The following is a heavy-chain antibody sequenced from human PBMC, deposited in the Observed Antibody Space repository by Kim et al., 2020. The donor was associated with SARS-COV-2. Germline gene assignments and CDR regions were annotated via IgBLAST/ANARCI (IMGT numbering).Heavy chain of an antibody. Sequence: NPRCTQKFQDRLTITRDTSASTAYMELNSLRSEDTAVYYCAREGHEGGYLTWGQGTMVTVSS. CDR3: AREGHEGGYLT. V-gene: IGHV1-3*01. D-gene: IGHD3-22*01. CDR2: NP. J-gene: IGHJ3*01.